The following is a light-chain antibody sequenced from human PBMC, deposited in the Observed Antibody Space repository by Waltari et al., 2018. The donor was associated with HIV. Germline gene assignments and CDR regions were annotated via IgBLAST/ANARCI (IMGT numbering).Light chain of an antibody. J-gene: IGLJ1*01. V-gene: IGLV2-23*02. CDR3: CSYAASSTSPMV. Sequence: QSALTQPASVSGSPGQSITLSCTGTSSDFCIYNVVSWYHQHPTIAPKLLIYEVSKRPSGVSARFSAAKSGNTASLTISGVQADDEADYYCCSYAASSTSPMVFGTGTKVTVL. CDR1: SSDFCIYNV. CDR2: EVS.